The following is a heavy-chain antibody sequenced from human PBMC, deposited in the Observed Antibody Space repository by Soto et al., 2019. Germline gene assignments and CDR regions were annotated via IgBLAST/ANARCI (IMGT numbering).Heavy chain of an antibody. Sequence: ASVKVSCKASGYTFTSYDINWVRQATGQGLEWMGWMNPNSGNTGYAQKFQGRVTMTRNTSISTAYMELSSLRSEDTAVYYCARVPGDYDFWSGYYFYYYYYMDVWGKGTTVTVSS. CDR3: ARVPGDYDFWSGYYFYYYYYMDV. CDR2: MNPNSGNT. D-gene: IGHD3-3*01. J-gene: IGHJ6*03. CDR1: GYTFTSYD. V-gene: IGHV1-8*01.